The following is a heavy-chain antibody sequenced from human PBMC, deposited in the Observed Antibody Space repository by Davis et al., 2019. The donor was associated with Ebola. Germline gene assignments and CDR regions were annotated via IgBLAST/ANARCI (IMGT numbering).Heavy chain of an antibody. V-gene: IGHV4-39*01. D-gene: IGHD3-3*01. CDR2: VYYSGNT. Sequence: SETLSLTCTVSGGSISSSIYFWGWIRQPPGKGLEWIGSVYYSGNTYYNPSLKSRVSISVDTSKNQFSLKLSSVTAADTAVYYCARSAFGVVNPLDYWGQGTLVTVSA. CDR1: GGSISSSIYF. J-gene: IGHJ4*02. CDR3: ARSAFGVVNPLDY.